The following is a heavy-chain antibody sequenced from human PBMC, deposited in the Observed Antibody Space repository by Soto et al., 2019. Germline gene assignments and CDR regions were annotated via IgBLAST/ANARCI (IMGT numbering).Heavy chain of an antibody. J-gene: IGHJ5*02. V-gene: IGHV1-3*01. CDR2: INAGNGNT. CDR3: AREGWGYCSGGSCSTSNWFDP. Sequence: ASVKVSCKASGYTFTSYAMHWVRQAPGQRLEWMGWINAGNGNTKYSQKFQGRVTITRDTSASTAYMELSSLRSEDTAVYYCAREGWGYCSGGSCSTSNWFDPWGQGTLVTVSS. D-gene: IGHD2-15*01. CDR1: GYTFTSYA.